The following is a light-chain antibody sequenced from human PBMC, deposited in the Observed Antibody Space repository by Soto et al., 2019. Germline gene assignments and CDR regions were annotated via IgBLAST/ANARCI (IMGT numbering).Light chain of an antibody. J-gene: IGKJ3*01. V-gene: IGKV1-33*01. CDR2: DAS. CDR3: QQYRKLPFT. CDR1: QDISNF. Sequence: DIQMTQSPSSLSASVGDRVTITCQASQDISNFLHWYQQKPGKAPKLLIYDASNLQTGVPSRFSDSASGTDFTFTINSLQPQDIATYYCQQYRKLPFTFGPGTKVDIK.